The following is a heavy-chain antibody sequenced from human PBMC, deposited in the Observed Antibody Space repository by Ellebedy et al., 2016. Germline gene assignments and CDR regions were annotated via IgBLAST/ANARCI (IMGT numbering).Heavy chain of an antibody. CDR2: INPNSGGT. J-gene: IGHJ3*02. V-gene: IGHV1-2*02. D-gene: IGHD3-22*01. CDR1: RYTFTGYY. Sequence: ASVKVSXKASRYTFTGYYMHWVRQAPGQGLEWMGWINPNSGGTNYAQKFQGRVTMTRDTSISSAYLQWSSLKASDTAMYYCARLVNYYDSSGFDAFDIWGQGTMVTVSS. CDR3: ARLVNYYDSSGFDAFDI.